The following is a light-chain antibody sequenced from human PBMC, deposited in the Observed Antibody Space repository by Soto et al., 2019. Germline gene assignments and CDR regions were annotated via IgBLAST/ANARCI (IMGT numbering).Light chain of an antibody. J-gene: IGKJ1*01. CDR2: DAS. Sequence: IQLAQSPSALSASLGDTVTSSCRASQSISRWLSWYQQKAGKAPKLLIYDASTLQTGVASRFSGSMSGTEFTLTITGLQPDDSATYYCKQYNSYWTFGPGTKVDIK. CDR1: QSISRW. CDR3: KQYNSYWT. V-gene: IGKV1-5*01.